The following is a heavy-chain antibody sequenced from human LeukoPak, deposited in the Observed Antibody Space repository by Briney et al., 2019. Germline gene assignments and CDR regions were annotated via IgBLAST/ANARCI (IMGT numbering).Heavy chain of an antibody. Sequence: SETLSLTCTVSGASVSSGSYYWSWIRQPPGKGLEWIGYIYYSGSTNYNPSLKSRVTISVDTSKNQFSLKLSSVTAADTAVYYCATHSSSYSYFDYWGQGTLVTVSS. J-gene: IGHJ4*02. CDR3: ATHSSSYSYFDY. D-gene: IGHD3-22*01. V-gene: IGHV4-61*01. CDR2: IYYSGST. CDR1: GASVSSGSYY.